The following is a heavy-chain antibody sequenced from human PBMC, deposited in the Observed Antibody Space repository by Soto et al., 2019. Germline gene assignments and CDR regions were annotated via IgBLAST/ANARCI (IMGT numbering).Heavy chain of an antibody. Sequence: QVQLVQSGAEVKKPGASVKVSCKASGCTFTSYAMHWVRQAPGQRLEWMGWINAGNGNTKYSQKFQGRVTITRDTSASTAYMELSSLRSEDTAVYYCARDPGYSYGYNWGQGTLVTVSS. CDR2: INAGNGNT. CDR1: GCTFTSYA. CDR3: ARDPGYSYGYN. V-gene: IGHV1-3*01. J-gene: IGHJ4*02. D-gene: IGHD5-18*01.